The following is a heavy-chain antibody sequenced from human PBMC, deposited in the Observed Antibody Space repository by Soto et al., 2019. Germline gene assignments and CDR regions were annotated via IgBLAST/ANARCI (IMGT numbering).Heavy chain of an antibody. CDR3: ARLPRARNADPRSPLGYFDL. D-gene: IGHD2-8*01. V-gene: IGHV4-61*01. J-gene: IGHJ2*01. CDR1: GGSVSSGNYF. CDR2: VYYSGST. Sequence: QVQLQESGPGLVKSSETLSLTCTVSGGSVSSGNYFWSWIRQPPGKELEWIAYVYYSGSTNYNPSLKSRVTISLDKSKNQFSRKLISVTAADTAVFYCARLPRARNADPRSPLGYFDLWGRGTLVTVSS.